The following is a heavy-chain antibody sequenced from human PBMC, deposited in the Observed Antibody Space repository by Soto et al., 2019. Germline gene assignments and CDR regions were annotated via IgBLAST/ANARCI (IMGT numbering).Heavy chain of an antibody. D-gene: IGHD3-22*01. CDR1: GFTFRNYA. V-gene: IGHV3-30-3*01. Sequence: QVQLVESGGGVVHPGRSLRLSCAASGFTFRNYAMHWVRQVRQAPGQGLEWVAVISYDGSNQFYADSVKGRFTISRDDSKNTLYLEMNSLRADDTAVYYCARDDYASTGRNSGFDSWGQGTLVTGSS. CDR2: ISYDGSNQ. CDR3: ARDDYASTGRNSGFDS. J-gene: IGHJ4*02.